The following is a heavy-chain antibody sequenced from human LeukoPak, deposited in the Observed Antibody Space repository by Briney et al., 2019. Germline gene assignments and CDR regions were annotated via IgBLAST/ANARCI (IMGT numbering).Heavy chain of an antibody. Sequence: GASVKVSCKVSGYTLTELSMHWVRQAPGKGLEWMGGFDPEDGETIYAQKFQGRVTMTEDTSTDTAYMELSSLRSEDTAVYYCATFGGGVPHPHRAYYFDYWGQGTLVTVSS. CDR2: FDPEDGET. V-gene: IGHV1-24*01. D-gene: IGHD3-10*01. CDR1: GYTLTELS. J-gene: IGHJ4*02. CDR3: ATFGGGVPHPHRAYYFDY.